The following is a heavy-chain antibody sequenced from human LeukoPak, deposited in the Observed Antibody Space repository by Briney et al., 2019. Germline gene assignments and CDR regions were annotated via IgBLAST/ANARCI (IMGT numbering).Heavy chain of an antibody. J-gene: IGHJ4*02. CDR1: GGSISSHY. Sequence: NPSETLSLTCTVSGGSISSHYWAWIRQSPGKGLEWIGSIYHSGNTYYNPSLKSRVIILVDTSKNQFSLQLGSVTPTDTAVYYCARAGYCSGVSCYSAVPGKYWGQGALVTVSS. CDR2: IYHSGNT. CDR3: ARAGYCSGVSCYSAVPGKY. V-gene: IGHV4-59*08. D-gene: IGHD2-15*01.